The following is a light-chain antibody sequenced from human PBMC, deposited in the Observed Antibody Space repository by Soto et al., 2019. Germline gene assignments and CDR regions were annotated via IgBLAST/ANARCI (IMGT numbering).Light chain of an antibody. CDR2: LGS. J-gene: IGKJ2*01. CDR1: QSLLHSNGYNY. Sequence: DIVMTQSPLSLPVTPREPASITCRSSQSLLHSNGYNYLDWYLQKPGQSPQLLIYLGSNRASGVPDRFSVSGSGPDFTLKISRVEAEDVLVYYCMQALQTPRYTFGQGPKLEIK. CDR3: MQALQTPRYT. V-gene: IGKV2-28*01.